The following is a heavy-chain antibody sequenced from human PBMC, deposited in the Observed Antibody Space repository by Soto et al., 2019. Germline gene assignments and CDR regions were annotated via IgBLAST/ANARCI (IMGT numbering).Heavy chain of an antibody. J-gene: IGHJ4*02. CDR3: ARGGVGATDY. CDR1: GGTFSSYT. Sequence: QVQLVQSGAEVKKPGSSVKVSCKASGGTFSSYTISWVRQAPGQGLEWMGRIIPILGIANYEQKFQGRVTITADKSTSTAYMELSSLRSEDTAVYYCARGGVGATDYWGQGTLVTVSS. V-gene: IGHV1-69*02. D-gene: IGHD1-26*01. CDR2: IIPILGIA.